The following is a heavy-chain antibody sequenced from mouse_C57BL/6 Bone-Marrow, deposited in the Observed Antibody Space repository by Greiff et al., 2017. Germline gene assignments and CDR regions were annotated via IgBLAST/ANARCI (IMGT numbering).Heavy chain of an antibody. J-gene: IGHJ4*01. V-gene: IGHV1-18*01. Sequence: DVQLQESGPELVKPGASVKIPCKASGYTFTDYNMDWVKQSHGKSLEWIGDINPNNGGTIYNQKFKGKATLTVDKSSSTAYMELRSLTSEDTAVYYCARATLVAHYYAMDYWGQGTSVTVSS. CDR1: GYTFTDYN. D-gene: IGHD1-1*01. CDR3: ARATLVAHYYAMDY. CDR2: INPNNGGT.